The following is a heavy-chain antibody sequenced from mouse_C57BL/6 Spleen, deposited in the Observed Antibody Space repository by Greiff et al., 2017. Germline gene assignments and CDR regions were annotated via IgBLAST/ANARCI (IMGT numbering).Heavy chain of an antibody. V-gene: IGHV1-55*01. J-gene: IGHJ4*01. CDR1: GYTFTSYW. D-gene: IGHD3-2*02. CDR3: GRAQAYYAMDY. CDR2: IYPGSGSN. Sequence: QVQLQQSGAELVKPGASVKMSCKASGYTFTSYWITWVKQRPGQGLEWIGDIYPGSGSNNYNEKIKSKATLTVDTSSSPAYMQLSSLTSEDSAVYYCGRAQAYYAMDYWGQGTSVTVSS.